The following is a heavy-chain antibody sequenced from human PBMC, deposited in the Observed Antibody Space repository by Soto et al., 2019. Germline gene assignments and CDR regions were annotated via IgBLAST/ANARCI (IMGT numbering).Heavy chain of an antibody. J-gene: IGHJ4*02. CDR3: ASHYDSSGYYYRGLDY. D-gene: IGHD3-22*01. CDR1: GGTFSSYA. CDR2: IIPIFGTA. Sequence: QVQLVQSGAEVKKPGXXVKVSCKASGGTFSSYAISWVRQAPGQGLEWMGGIIPIFGTADYAQKFQGRVTITADESTSTAYMELSSLRSEDTAVYYCASHYDSSGYYYRGLDYWGQGTLVTVSS. V-gene: IGHV1-69*12.